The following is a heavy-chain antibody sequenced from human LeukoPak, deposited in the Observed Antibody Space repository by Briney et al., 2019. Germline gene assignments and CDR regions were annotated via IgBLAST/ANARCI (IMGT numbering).Heavy chain of an antibody. V-gene: IGHV3-73*01. CDR1: GFTFSGSA. CDR2: IRSKANNYAS. Sequence: GGSLKLSCAASGFTFSGSAMHWVRQASGKGLEWVGRIRSKANNYASGYAVSVKGRFTISRDNAKNSLYLQMNSLRAEDTAVYYCARTSYSYGLFDYWGQGTLVTVSS. D-gene: IGHD5-18*01. J-gene: IGHJ4*02. CDR3: ARTSYSYGLFDY.